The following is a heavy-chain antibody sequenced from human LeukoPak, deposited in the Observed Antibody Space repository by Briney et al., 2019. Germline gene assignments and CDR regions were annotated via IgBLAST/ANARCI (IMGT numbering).Heavy chain of an antibody. CDR3: ASLPVWELATHPGGSFDY. CDR1: GGLTSSGDYF. D-gene: IGHD5-24*01. Sequence: TLSLTCTVSGGLTSSGDYFWSWLRQSPGKGLEWIGQIYHSGTTLYSPSLKSRLSISIHTSKNQFSLRLSSVTAADTAVYYCASLPVWELATHPGGSFDYWGRGILVTVSS. J-gene: IGHJ4*02. CDR2: IYHSGTT. V-gene: IGHV4-30-4*01.